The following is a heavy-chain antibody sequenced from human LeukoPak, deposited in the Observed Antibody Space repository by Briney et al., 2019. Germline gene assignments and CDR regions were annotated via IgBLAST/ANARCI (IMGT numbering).Heavy chain of an antibody. J-gene: IGHJ4*02. V-gene: IGHV3-30*18. CDR1: GFTFSSYR. CDR2: ISYDGSNK. Sequence: GRSLRLSCAASGFTFSSYRMHWVRQAPGKGLEWVAVISYDGSNKYYADSVKGRFTISRDNSKNTLYLQMNSLRAEDTAVYYCAKDRHVLRYFDWLSTLGDYWGQGTLVTVSS. D-gene: IGHD3-9*01. CDR3: AKDRHVLRYFDWLSTLGDY.